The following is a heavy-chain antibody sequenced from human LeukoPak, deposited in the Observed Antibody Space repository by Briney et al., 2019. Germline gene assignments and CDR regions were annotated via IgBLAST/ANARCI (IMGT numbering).Heavy chain of an antibody. CDR3: AKENDYYYYMDV. CDR1: GFTVSSNY. J-gene: IGHJ6*03. V-gene: IGHV3-53*01. Sequence: PGGSLRLSCAVSGFTVSSNYMNWVRQAPGKGLEWVSVMYNGGTTYYADSVKGRFTISRDNSKNTLYLQMNSLRAEDTAVYYCAKENDYYYYMDVWGKGTTVTVSS. CDR2: MYNGGTT.